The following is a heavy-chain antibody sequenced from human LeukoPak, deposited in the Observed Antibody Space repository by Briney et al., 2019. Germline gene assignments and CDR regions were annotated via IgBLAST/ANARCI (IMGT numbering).Heavy chain of an antibody. Sequence: SETLSLTCAVYGGPFSGYYWSWIRQPPGKGLEWIGEINHSGSTNYNPSLKSRVTISVDTSKNQFSLKLSSVTAADTAVYYCASEGIAAADDPHFDYWGQGTLVTVSS. CDR2: INHSGST. V-gene: IGHV4-34*01. D-gene: IGHD6-13*01. CDR1: GGPFSGYY. J-gene: IGHJ4*02. CDR3: ASEGIAAADDPHFDY.